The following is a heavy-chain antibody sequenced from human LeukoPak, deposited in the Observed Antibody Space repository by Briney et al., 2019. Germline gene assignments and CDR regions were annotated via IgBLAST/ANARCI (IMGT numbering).Heavy chain of an antibody. CDR2: IYYSGST. V-gene: IGHV4-59*01. Sequence: SENLSLTCTVSGASISSYYWSWIRQPPGKGLEWIGYIYYSGSTNYNPSLKSRVTISLDTSKTQFSLKLSYVTAADTAVYYCATGYSTYYYYYAMDVWGKGTTVTVSS. D-gene: IGHD1-26*01. CDR1: GASISSYY. J-gene: IGHJ6*04. CDR3: ATGYSTYYYYYAMDV.